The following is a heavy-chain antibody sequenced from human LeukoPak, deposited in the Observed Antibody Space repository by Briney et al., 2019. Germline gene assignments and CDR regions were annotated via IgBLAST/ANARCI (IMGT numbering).Heavy chain of an antibody. CDR3: AQDIPIEQVPGLGPGY. CDR1: GFPFTHAW. J-gene: IGHJ4*02. V-gene: IGHV3-15*01. Sequence: GGSLRLSCAASGFPFTHAWMSWVRQAPGKGLEWVGRIKSKVDGGTTDYVVPVKGRFTISRDSSKNTVYLQMNSLRTEDTAVYFCAQDIPIEQVPGLGPGYWGQGTLVTVSS. D-gene: IGHD2-15*01. CDR2: IKSKVDGGTT.